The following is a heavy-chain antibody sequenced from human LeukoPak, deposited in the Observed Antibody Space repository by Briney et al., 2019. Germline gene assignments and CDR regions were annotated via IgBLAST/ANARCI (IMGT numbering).Heavy chain of an antibody. CDR1: GGSISSYY. V-gene: IGHV4-59*01. Sequence: SETLSLTCTVSGGSISSYYWSWIRQPPGKGLEWIGYIYYSGSTNYNPSLKSRVTISVDTSKNQFSLKLSSVTAADTAVYYCARARDGYQLAGAFDIWGQGTMVTVSS. D-gene: IGHD5-24*01. J-gene: IGHJ3*02. CDR3: ARARDGYQLAGAFDI. CDR2: IYYSGST.